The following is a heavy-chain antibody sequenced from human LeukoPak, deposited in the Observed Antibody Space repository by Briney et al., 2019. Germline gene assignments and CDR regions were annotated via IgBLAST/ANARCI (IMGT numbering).Heavy chain of an antibody. V-gene: IGHV3-23*01. CDR3: ARDIAGGYYYMDV. CDR1: GFTFSSYA. D-gene: IGHD6-13*01. J-gene: IGHJ6*03. Sequence: GGSLRLSCAASGFTFSSYAMSWVRQAPGKGLEWVSAISGSGGSTYYADSVKGRFTISRDNSKNTLYLQMNSLRAEDTAVYYCARDIAGGYYYMDVWGKGTTVTVSS. CDR2: ISGSGGST.